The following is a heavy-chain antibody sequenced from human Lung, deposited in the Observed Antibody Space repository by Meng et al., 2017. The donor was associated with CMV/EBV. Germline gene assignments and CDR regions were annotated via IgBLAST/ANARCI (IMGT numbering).Heavy chain of an antibody. D-gene: IGHD6-19*01. CDR2: VNPISDDT. V-gene: IGHV1-2*06. Sequence: VQLVQSGAEVKRTGAAVKISCQASGYSFSGFYLNWARQAPGHGLEWLGRVNPISDDTHLAQKFEGRITVTRGATINPAFMELTRLRPDDTAVYYCAKSSDNGWSSWGPGTLVTVSS. J-gene: IGHJ4*01. CDR3: AKSSDNGWSS. CDR1: GYSFSGFY.